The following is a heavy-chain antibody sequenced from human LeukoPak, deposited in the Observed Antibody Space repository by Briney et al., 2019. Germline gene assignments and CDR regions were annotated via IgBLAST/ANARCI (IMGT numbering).Heavy chain of an antibody. CDR3: ATPFFGDSGSYFRLFDY. V-gene: IGHV3-48*03. J-gene: IGHJ4*02. CDR2: ISSSGSII. CDR1: GFTFSSYE. D-gene: IGHD1-26*01. Sequence: GGSLRLSCAASGFTFSSYEMNWVRQAPGKGLEWVSYISSSGSIIFYADSVKGRFTISRDNTKNSLYLQMNSLRAEDTAVYYCATPFFGDSGSYFRLFDYWGQGTLVTVSS.